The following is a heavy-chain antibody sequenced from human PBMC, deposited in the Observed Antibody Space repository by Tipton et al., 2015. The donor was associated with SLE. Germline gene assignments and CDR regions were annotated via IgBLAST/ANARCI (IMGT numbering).Heavy chain of an antibody. Sequence: TLSLTCAVSGGSISSSDWWTWVRQPPGKGLEWIGEIYHSGGTNYNPSLESRVTISVDTSKNQFSLKLSSVTAADTAVYYCARDPNPTMVQGVIAYYYYGMDVWGQGTTVTVSS. J-gene: IGHJ6*02. CDR2: IYHSGGT. D-gene: IGHD3-10*01. CDR1: GGSISSSDW. V-gene: IGHV4-4*02. CDR3: ARDPNPTMVQGVIAYYYYGMDV.